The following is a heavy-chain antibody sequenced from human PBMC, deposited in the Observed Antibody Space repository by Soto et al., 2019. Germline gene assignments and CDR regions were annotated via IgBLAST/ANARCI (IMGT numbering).Heavy chain of an antibody. CDR1: GFTFNIYG. CDR3: AKDQASGQGSFDS. V-gene: IGHV3-30*18. J-gene: IGHJ4*02. CDR2: ISYDGSNQ. Sequence: LRLSFAASGFTFNIYGMHWVRQAPDKGLEWVALISYDGSNQYYADSVKGRFTVSRDNSKNTLFLQMNSLRADDTAVYYCAKDQASGQGSFDSWGQGTLVTVSS.